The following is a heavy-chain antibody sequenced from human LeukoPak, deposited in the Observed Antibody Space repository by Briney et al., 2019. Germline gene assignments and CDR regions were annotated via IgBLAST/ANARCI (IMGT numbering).Heavy chain of an antibody. CDR3: AKDLVSFSVAGINSGIDY. J-gene: IGHJ4*02. CDR2: ISYDGSNK. Sequence: GGSLRLSCAASGFTFSSYGMHWVRQAPGKGLGWVAVISYDGSNKYYADSVKGRFTISRDNSKNTLYLQMNSLRAEDTAVYYCAKDLVSFSVAGINSGIDYWGQGTLVTVSS. D-gene: IGHD6-19*01. V-gene: IGHV3-30*18. CDR1: GFTFSSYG.